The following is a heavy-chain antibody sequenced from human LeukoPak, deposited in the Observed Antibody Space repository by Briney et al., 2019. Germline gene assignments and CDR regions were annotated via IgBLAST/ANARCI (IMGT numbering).Heavy chain of an antibody. CDR2: ISAYNGNT. D-gene: IGHD3-16*02. Sequence: ASVKVSCKASGYTFTSYGISWVRQAPGQGLEWMGWISAYNGNTNYAQKLQGRVTMTTDTSTSTAYMELSRLRSDDTAVYYCAREGPGYDYVWGSYRYPDYWGQGTLVTVSS. J-gene: IGHJ4*02. V-gene: IGHV1-18*01. CDR1: GYTFTSYG. CDR3: AREGPGYDYVWGSYRYPDY.